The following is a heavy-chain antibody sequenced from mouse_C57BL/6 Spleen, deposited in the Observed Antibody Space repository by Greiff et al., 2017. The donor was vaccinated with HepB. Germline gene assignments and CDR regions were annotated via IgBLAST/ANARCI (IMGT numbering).Heavy chain of an antibody. J-gene: IGHJ4*01. CDR2: INPSSGYT. CDR3: ASDPSMDY. V-gene: IGHV1-4*01. Sequence: QVQLKESGAELARPGASVKMSCKASGYTFTSYTMHWVKQRPGQGLEWIGYINPSSGYTKYNQKFKDKATLTADKSSSTAYMQLSSLTSEDSAVYYCASDPSMDYWGQGTSVTVSS. CDR1: GYTFTSYT.